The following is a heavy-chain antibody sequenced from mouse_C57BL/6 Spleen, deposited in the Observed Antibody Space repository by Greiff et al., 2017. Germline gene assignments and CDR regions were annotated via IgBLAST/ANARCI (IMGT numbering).Heavy chain of an antibody. D-gene: IGHD2-4*01. Sequence: LVESGPELVKPGASVKISCKASGYAFSSSWMNWVKQRPGKGLEWIGRIYPGDGDTNYNGKFKGKATLTADKSSSTAYMQLSSLTSEDSAVYFCARDDYGDYYAMDYWGQGTSVTVSS. CDR3: ARDDYGDYYAMDY. V-gene: IGHV1-82*01. CDR1: GYAFSSSW. CDR2: IYPGDGDT. J-gene: IGHJ4*01.